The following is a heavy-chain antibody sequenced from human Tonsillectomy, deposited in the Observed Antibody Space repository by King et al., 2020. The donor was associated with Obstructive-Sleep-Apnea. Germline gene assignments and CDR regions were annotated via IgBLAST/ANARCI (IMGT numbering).Heavy chain of an antibody. CDR3: ARWEESGNSGYFYYGMDV. Sequence: VQLVESGAEVKEPGESLRISCKGSGYSFTSSWINWVRQMPGRGLEWMGRIYLSDSYTIYGPSFQGHVTISADKSITTAYLQWSSLQASDTATYYCARWEESGNSGYFYYGMDVWGQGTTVTVSS. CDR2: IYLSDSYT. D-gene: IGHD4-23*01. V-gene: IGHV5-10-1*01. CDR1: GYSFTSSW. J-gene: IGHJ6*02.